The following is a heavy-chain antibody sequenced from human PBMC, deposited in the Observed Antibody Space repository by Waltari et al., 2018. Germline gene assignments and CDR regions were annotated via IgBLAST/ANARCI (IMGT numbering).Heavy chain of an antibody. J-gene: IGHJ4*02. V-gene: IGHV3-7*01. CDR1: VFTLSSFW. D-gene: IGHD6-19*01. CDR3: ATSGWYCFDY. CDR2: IKQDGSEK. Sequence: EVQLVESGWGLVQPGGSLRLSCSASVFTLSSFWMNWVRQTPGKGLEWVAGIKQDGSEKYYADSVKGRFTISRDNAKNSLYLQRNSLRAEDTAVYYCATSGWYCFDYWGQGTLVTVSS.